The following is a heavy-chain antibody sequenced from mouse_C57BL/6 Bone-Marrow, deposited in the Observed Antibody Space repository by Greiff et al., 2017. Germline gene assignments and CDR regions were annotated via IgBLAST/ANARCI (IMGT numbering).Heavy chain of an antibody. V-gene: IGHV1-54*01. CDR2: INPGSGGT. CDR3: AREGELGPFDY. Sequence: QVQLQQSGAELVRPGTSVKVSCKASGYAFTNYLIEWVKQRPGQGLEWIGVINPGSGGTNYNEKFKGKATLTADKSSSTAYMQLSSLTSEDSAVYFCAREGELGPFDYWGQGTTLTVSS. J-gene: IGHJ2*01. D-gene: IGHD4-1*01. CDR1: GYAFTNYL.